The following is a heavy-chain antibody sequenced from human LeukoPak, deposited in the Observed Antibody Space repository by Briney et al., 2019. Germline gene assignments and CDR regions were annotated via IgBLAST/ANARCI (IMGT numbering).Heavy chain of an antibody. Sequence: ASVKVSCKASGYIFTGYYMHWVRQAPGQGLEWMGWINPNSGGTNSAQKFQGRVTMTRDTSISTAYMELRRLRSDDTAVYYRARTPHYCGGSSCYFDVFDIWGQGKMVTVSS. D-gene: IGHD2-15*01. J-gene: IGHJ3*02. CDR2: INPNSGGT. V-gene: IGHV1-2*02. CDR3: ARTPHYCGGSSCYFDVFDI. CDR1: GYIFTGYY.